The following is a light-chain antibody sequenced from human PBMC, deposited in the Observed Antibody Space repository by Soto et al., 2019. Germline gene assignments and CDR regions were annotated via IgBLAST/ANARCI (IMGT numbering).Light chain of an antibody. V-gene: IGKV3-11*01. CDR2: DAA. J-gene: IGKJ5*01. Sequence: EIVFTQSPPTLSLSPGERATLSCRASQSVSTTFAWYQQKPGQAPRLLIYDAASSATGLPARCSGSGAGTDFTLTSSSQEPEDFAVYYWQQRSNWITFGQGTRLEIK. CDR3: QQRSNWIT. CDR1: QSVSTT.